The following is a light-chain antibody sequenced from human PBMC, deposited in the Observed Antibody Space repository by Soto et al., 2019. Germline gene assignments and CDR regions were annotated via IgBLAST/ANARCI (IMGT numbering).Light chain of an antibody. CDR2: DAS. V-gene: IGKV1-33*01. CDR3: QQYDNLLPIT. CDR1: QDISNY. J-gene: IGKJ3*01. Sequence: DIQMTQSPSSLSASVGDRVTITCQASQDISNYLNWYQQKPGKAPKLLIYDASNLETGVPSRFSGSESGTDFTFTISSLQPEDIATYYCQQYDNLLPITFGPGTKVDIK.